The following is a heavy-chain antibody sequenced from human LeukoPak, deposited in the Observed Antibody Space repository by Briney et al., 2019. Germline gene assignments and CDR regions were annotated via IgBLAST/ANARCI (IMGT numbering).Heavy chain of an antibody. CDR1: GYTFTSYY. Sequence: ASVKVSCKASGYTFTSYYMHWVRQAPGQGLEWMGIINPGSGSTSYAQRFQGRVTITADESTSTAYMELSSLRSEDTAVYYCAADPTYYYDSSGYRWGQGTLVTVSS. CDR3: AADPTYYYDSSGYR. D-gene: IGHD3-22*01. CDR2: INPGSGST. J-gene: IGHJ4*02. V-gene: IGHV1-46*01.